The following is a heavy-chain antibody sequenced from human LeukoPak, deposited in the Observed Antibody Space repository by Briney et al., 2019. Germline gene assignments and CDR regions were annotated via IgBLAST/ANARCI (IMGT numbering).Heavy chain of an antibody. J-gene: IGHJ4*02. CDR2: IYHSGST. CDR1: GGSIRSSNW. CDR3: ARLGDSSGYYAFDY. V-gene: IGHV4-4*02. D-gene: IGHD3-22*01. Sequence: PSETLSLTCAVSGGSIRSSNWWSWVRQPPGKGLEWIGEIYHSGSTNYNPSLKSRVTISVDKSKNQFSLKLSSVTAADTAVYYCARLGDSSGYYAFDYWGQGTLVTVSS.